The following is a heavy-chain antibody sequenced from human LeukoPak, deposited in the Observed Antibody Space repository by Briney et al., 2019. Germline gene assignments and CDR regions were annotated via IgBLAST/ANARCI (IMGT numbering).Heavy chain of an antibody. Sequence: GGSLRLSCAASGFTFSSYAMSWVRHAPGKGLVWVSRINSDGSSTSYADSVKGRFTISRDNAKNTLYLQMNSLRAEDTAVYYCAELGITMIGGVWGKGTTVTISS. D-gene: IGHD3-10*02. CDR3: AELGITMIGGV. CDR2: INSDGSST. V-gene: IGHV3-74*01. J-gene: IGHJ6*04. CDR1: GFTFSSYA.